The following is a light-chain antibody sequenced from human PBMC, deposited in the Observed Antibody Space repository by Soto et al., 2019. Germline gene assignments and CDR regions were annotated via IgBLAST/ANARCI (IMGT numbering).Light chain of an antibody. CDR2: GAS. Sequence: EIVLTQSPGTLSLSPGERATLSCRASQSVSNNYLAWYQQKPGQARRLLIYGASNRATGIPDRCSGSGSGTHFTLTISRLEPEDFAVYYWQQYGSSGTFGQGTKVDIK. V-gene: IGKV3-20*01. J-gene: IGKJ1*01. CDR3: QQYGSSGT. CDR1: QSVSNNY.